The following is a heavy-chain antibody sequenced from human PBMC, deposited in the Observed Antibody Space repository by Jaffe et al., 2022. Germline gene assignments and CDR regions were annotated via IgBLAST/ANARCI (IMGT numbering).Heavy chain of an antibody. CDR3: AKDEGDCSGGSCYSLSGY. V-gene: IGHV3-23*01. Sequence: EVQLLESGGGLVQPGGSLRLSCAASGFTFSSYAMSWVRQAPGKGLEWVSAISGSGGSTYYADSVKGRFTISRDNSKNTLYLQMNSLRAEDTAVYYCAKDEGDCSGGSCYSLSGYWGQGTLVTVSS. CDR2: ISGSGGST. J-gene: IGHJ4*02. D-gene: IGHD2-15*01. CDR1: GFTFSSYA.